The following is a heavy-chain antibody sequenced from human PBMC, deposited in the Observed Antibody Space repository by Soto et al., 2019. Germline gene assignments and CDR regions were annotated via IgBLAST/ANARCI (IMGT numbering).Heavy chain of an antibody. J-gene: IGHJ6*02. Sequence: QVQLVQSGAEVKKPGSSVKVSCKASGGTFSSYAINWVRQAPGQGLEWMGGFIPIFGTADYAQKFQGRVTITADESTSTAYIELSRLSSEDTAVYYCASNGFGETYYYGMDVWGQGTTVTVSS. CDR2: FIPIFGTA. CDR1: GGTFSSYA. D-gene: IGHD3-10*01. CDR3: ASNGFGETYYYGMDV. V-gene: IGHV1-69*12.